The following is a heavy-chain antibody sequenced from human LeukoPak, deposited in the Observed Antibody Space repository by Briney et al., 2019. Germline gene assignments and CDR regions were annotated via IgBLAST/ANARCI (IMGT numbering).Heavy chain of an antibody. D-gene: IGHD6-19*01. Sequence: GGSLRLSCAASGFTFSSYAMSWVRQAPGKGLEWVSAISGSGGSTYYADSVKGRFTISRDNSKNMLYLQMNSLRAEDTAVYYCAKSVAVAGTGNYWGQGTLVTVSS. J-gene: IGHJ4*02. CDR1: GFTFSSYA. CDR2: ISGSGGST. CDR3: AKSVAVAGTGNY. V-gene: IGHV3-23*01.